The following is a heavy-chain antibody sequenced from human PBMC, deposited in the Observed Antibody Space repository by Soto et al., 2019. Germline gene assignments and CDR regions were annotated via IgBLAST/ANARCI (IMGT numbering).Heavy chain of an antibody. CDR1: GFTFSSYS. J-gene: IGHJ6*02. CDR2: ISSSSSYI. V-gene: IGHV3-21*01. D-gene: IGHD3-3*01. CDR3: ARDAYYDFWSGYWRYGMDV. Sequence: PGGSLRLSCAASGFTFSSYSMNWARQAPGKGLEWVSSISSSSSYIYYADSVKGRFTISRDNAKNSLYLQMNSLRAEDTAVYYCARDAYYDFWSGYWRYGMDVWGQGTTVTVSS.